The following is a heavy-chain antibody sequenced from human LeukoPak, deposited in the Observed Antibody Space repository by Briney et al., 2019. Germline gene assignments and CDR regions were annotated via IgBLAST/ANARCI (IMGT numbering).Heavy chain of an antibody. CDR3: ARDKTEGYFDY. J-gene: IGHJ4*02. CDR1: GFTFSSYS. CDR2: IKQDGSEK. V-gene: IGHV3-7*01. D-gene: IGHD5/OR15-5a*01. Sequence: GGSLRLSCAASGFTFSSYSMNWVRQAPGKGLEWVANIKQDGSEKYYVDSVKGRFTISRDNAKNSLYLQMNSLRAEDTAVYYCARDKTEGYFDYWGQGTLVTVSS.